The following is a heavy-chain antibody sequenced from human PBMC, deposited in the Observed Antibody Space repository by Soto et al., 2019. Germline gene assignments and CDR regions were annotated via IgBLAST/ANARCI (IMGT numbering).Heavy chain of an antibody. D-gene: IGHD5-18*01. J-gene: IGHJ6*02. CDR2: INSDGSST. CDR3: ARLKPDTAMVDNIYYYYGMDV. V-gene: IGHV3-74*01. CDR1: GFTFSSYW. Sequence: GGSLRLSCAASGFTFSSYWMHWVRQAPGKGLVWVSRINSDGSSTSYADSVKGRFTISRDNAKNTLYLQMNSLRAEDTAVYYCARLKPDTAMVDNIYYYYGMDVWGQGTTVTVSS.